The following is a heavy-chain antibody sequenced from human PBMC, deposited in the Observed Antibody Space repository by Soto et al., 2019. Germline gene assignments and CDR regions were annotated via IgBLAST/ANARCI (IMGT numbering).Heavy chain of an antibody. CDR2: IYHSGST. CDR1: GGSISSSNW. CDR3: ARTLRRGPPFDY. D-gene: IGHD3-10*01. Sequence: PSETLSLTCAVSGGSISSSNWWSWVRQPPGKGLEWIGEIYHSGSTNYNPSLRSRVTISVDKSKNQFALKLSSVTAADTAVYYCARTLRRGPPFDYWGQGTLVTVSS. V-gene: IGHV4-4*02. J-gene: IGHJ4*02.